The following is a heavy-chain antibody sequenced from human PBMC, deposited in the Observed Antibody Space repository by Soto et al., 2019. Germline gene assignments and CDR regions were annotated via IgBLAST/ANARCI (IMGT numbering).Heavy chain of an antibody. CDR1: GESISSGGYY. V-gene: IGHV4-31*03. J-gene: IGHJ4*02. Sequence: QVQLQESGPGLVKPSQTLSLTCTVSGESISSGGYYWSWIRQHPGKGLEWIGYIYDIGSAYYDTSLQGRVSISMDTSKYQFAMRLSSVTAADTAVYYCERASSSSSAIDYWGQGTLITVSS. CDR2: IYDIGSA. CDR3: ERASSSSSAIDY. D-gene: IGHD6-6*01.